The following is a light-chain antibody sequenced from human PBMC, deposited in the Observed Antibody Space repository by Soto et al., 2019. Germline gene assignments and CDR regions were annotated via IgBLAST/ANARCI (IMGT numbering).Light chain of an antibody. CDR2: KAS. CDR3: QQYNVYST. V-gene: IGKV1-5*03. J-gene: IGKJ4*01. CDR1: QSISSW. Sequence: QSPSTLSASIGDRDNITCRASQSISSWLAWYQQKPGKAPKVLIYKASNLESGVPSRFSGSGSETEFTLTISSLQPDDFATYYCQQYNVYSTFGGGTNVDIK.